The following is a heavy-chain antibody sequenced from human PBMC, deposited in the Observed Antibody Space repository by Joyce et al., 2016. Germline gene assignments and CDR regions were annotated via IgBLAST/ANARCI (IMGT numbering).Heavy chain of an antibody. J-gene: IGHJ4*02. V-gene: IGHV3-30*18. Sequence: QVQLVESGGGVVQPGRSLRLSCTASGLTLSNYGVHWVRQAPGKRLELVAVISYDGVYKYYSDSLKGRFTISRDNSRDTLFLEMNSLRAEDTALYYCAKILTAGYSSGWFLDYWGQGTLVTVSS. CDR2: ISYDGVYK. CDR1: GLTLSNYG. D-gene: IGHD6-25*01. CDR3: AKILTAGYSSGWFLDY.